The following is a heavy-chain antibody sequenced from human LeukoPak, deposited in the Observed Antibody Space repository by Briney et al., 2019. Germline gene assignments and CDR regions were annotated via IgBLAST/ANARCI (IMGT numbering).Heavy chain of an antibody. D-gene: IGHD5-24*01. CDR3: ARDRDGYNY. J-gene: IGHJ4*02. Sequence: GGSLRLSCAASGFTFSTYWMHWVRQAPGKELVWVARIDTDGSTTHYADSVKGRFTISRDNAKNTLYLQMNSLRAEDTAVYYCARDRDGYNYWGQGTLVTVSS. V-gene: IGHV3-74*01. CDR1: GFTFSTYW. CDR2: IDTDGSTT.